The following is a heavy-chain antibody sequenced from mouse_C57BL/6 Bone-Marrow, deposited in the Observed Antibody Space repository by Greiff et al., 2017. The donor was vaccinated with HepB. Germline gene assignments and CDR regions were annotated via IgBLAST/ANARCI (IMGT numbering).Heavy chain of an antibody. CDR3: ARGGQLRHFAY. V-gene: IGHV1-61*01. Sequence: QVQLQQPGAELVRPGSSVKLSCKASGYTFTSYWMDWVKQRPGQGLEWIGNIYPSDSETHYNQKFKDKATLTVDKSSSTAYMQLSSLTSEDSAVYYCARGGQLRHFAYWGQGTLVTVSA. CDR1: GYTFTSYW. D-gene: IGHD3-2*02. J-gene: IGHJ3*01. CDR2: IYPSDSET.